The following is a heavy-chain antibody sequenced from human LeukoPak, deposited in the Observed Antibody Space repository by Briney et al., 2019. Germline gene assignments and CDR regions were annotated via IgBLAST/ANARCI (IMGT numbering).Heavy chain of an antibody. Sequence: GSLRLSCAASGFTFSSYWMSWVRQAPGKGLEWVANIKQDGSEKYYVDSVKGQFTISRDNAKNSLYLQMNSLRAEDTAVYYCARPPGGDIVVVPAGDWGQGTLVTVSS. D-gene: IGHD2-2*01. CDR2: IKQDGSEK. V-gene: IGHV3-7*03. CDR3: ARPPGGDIVVVPAGD. J-gene: IGHJ4*02. CDR1: GFTFSSYW.